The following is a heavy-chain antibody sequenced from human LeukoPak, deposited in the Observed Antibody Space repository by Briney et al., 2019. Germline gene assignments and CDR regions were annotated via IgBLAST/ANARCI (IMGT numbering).Heavy chain of an antibody. CDR1: GFTFSSYA. V-gene: IGHV3-23*01. J-gene: IGHJ4*02. Sequence: GGSLRLSCAASGFTFSSYAMSWVRQAPGKGLEWVSAISGSGGSTYYADSVKGRFTISRDNSKNTLYLQMNSLRAEDTAIYYCAKGLGSSGYYYSPFDSWGQGTLVTVSS. D-gene: IGHD3-22*01. CDR3: AKGLGSSGYYYSPFDS. CDR2: ISGSGGST.